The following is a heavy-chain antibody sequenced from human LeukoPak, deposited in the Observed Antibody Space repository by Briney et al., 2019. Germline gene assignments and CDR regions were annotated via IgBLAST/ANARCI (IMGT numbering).Heavy chain of an antibody. Sequence: SVKVSCKASGGTFSSYAISWVRQAPGQGLEWMGRIIPILGIANYAQKFQGRVTITADKSTSTAYMELSSLRSEDTAVYYCARETGGLYYFDYWGQGTLVTVSS. CDR1: GGTFSSYA. CDR3: ARETGGLYYFDY. D-gene: IGHD7-27*01. V-gene: IGHV1-69*04. CDR2: IIPILGIA. J-gene: IGHJ4*02.